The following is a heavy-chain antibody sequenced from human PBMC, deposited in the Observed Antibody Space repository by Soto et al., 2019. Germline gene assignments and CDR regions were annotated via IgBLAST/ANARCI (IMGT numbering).Heavy chain of an antibody. D-gene: IGHD2-21*02. CDR3: TRQVGDPTQSYYYYYYMDV. V-gene: IGHV3-73*01. CDR1: GFTFSGSA. J-gene: IGHJ6*03. CDR2: IRSKANSYAT. Sequence: EVQLVESGGGLVQPGGSLKLSCAASGFTFSGSAMHWVRQASGKGLEWVGRIRSKANSYATAYAASVKGRFTISRDDSKNTAYLQMNSLKTEDTAVYYCTRQVGDPTQSYYYYYYMDVWGKGTTVTVSS.